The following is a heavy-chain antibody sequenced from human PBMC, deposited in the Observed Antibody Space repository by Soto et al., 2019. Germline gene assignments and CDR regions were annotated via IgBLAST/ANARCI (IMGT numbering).Heavy chain of an antibody. V-gene: IGHV1-46*03. CDR3: ARGGVAAAGSSSFGYYFDY. D-gene: IGHD6-13*01. Sequence: VKVSCKASGGTFTSYYMHWVRQAPGQGLEWMGIINPSGGSTSYAQKFQGRVTMTRDTSTSTVYMELSSLRSEDTAVYYCARGGVAAAGSSSFGYYFDYWGQGTLVTVSS. J-gene: IGHJ4*02. CDR1: GGTFTSYY. CDR2: INPSGGST.